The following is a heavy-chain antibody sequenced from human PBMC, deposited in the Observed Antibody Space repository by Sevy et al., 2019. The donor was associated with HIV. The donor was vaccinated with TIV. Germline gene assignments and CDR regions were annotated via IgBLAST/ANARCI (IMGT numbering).Heavy chain of an antibody. CDR1: GFTVSRFA. Sequence: GGSLRLSCAASGFTVSRFAMSWVRHIPGKGLEWVSTINGRGGSPYYADSVKGRFTLSRDNSNNTVFLQMNRLRDEDTAVYYCARPTPRIAPSSAAFFDYWGQGTLVTVSS. CDR3: ARPTPRIAPSSAAFFDY. D-gene: IGHD1-26*01. J-gene: IGHJ4*02. V-gene: IGHV3-23*01. CDR2: INGRGGSP.